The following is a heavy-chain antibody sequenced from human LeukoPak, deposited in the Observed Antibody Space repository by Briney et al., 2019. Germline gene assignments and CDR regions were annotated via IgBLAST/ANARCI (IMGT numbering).Heavy chain of an antibody. J-gene: IGHJ4*02. CDR1: GGSFSGYY. D-gene: IGHD3-10*01. CDR3: ARGYYYYGSGSYLY. V-gene: IGHV4-34*01. Sequence: PSETLSLTCAVSGGSFSGYYWSWIRQPPGKGLEWIGEINHSGSTNYNPSLKSRVTISVDTSKNQFSLKLSSVTAADTAVYYCARGYYYYGSGSYLYWGQGTLVTVSS. CDR2: INHSGST.